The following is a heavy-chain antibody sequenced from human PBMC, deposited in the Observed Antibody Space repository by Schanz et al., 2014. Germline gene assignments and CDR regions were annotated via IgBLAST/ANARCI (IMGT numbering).Heavy chain of an antibody. CDR1: GFTFSIYA. D-gene: IGHD6-19*01. CDR2: ISASGGDT. V-gene: IGHV3-23*01. Sequence: EVQLLESGGGWVQPGGSLRLSCAASGFTFSIYAMHWVRQAPGKGLEWLSVISASGGDTYYADSVKGRFTISRDNSKNTLYLQMNSLRAEDTAVYYCAASSGWHPSTDYWGQGTLVTVSS. CDR3: AASSGWHPSTDY. J-gene: IGHJ4*02.